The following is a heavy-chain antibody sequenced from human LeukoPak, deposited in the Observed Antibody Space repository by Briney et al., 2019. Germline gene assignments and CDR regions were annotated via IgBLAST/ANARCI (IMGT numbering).Heavy chain of an antibody. D-gene: IGHD6-6*01. J-gene: IGHJ4*02. CDR2: ISSSSSTI. V-gene: IGHV3-48*04. CDR1: GFTLSSYS. CDR3: ARVAAARPGY. Sequence: GGSLILSCAASGFTLSSYSMNWVRQAPGKGLEWVSYISSSSSTIYYADSVKGRFTISRDNAKNSLYLQMNSLRAEDTAVYYCARVAAARPGYWGQGTLVTVSS.